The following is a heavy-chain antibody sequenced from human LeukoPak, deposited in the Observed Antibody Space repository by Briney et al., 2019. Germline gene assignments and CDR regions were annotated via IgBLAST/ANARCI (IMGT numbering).Heavy chain of an antibody. J-gene: IGHJ4*02. D-gene: IGHD3-3*01. CDR2: IYHSGST. V-gene: IGHV4-30-2*01. Sequence: SQTLSLTCAVSGGSISSGGYSWSWIRQPPGKGLEWIGYIYHSGSTYYNPSLKSRVTISVDRPKNQFSLKLSSVTAADTAVYYCARGAKHPMYYDFWSGYWVFDYWGQGTLVTVSS. CDR1: GGSISSGGYS. CDR3: ARGAKHPMYYDFWSGYWVFDY.